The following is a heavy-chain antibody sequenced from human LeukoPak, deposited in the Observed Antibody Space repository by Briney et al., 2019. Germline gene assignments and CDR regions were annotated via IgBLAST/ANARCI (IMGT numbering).Heavy chain of an antibody. J-gene: IGHJ5*02. D-gene: IGHD5-12*01. V-gene: IGHV3-15*01. CDR3: STDAITT. CDR2: IKSKADGGTP. CDR1: GFTFTDAW. Sequence: PGGSLRLSCAASGFTFTDAWVTWVRQAPGKGLEWVGRIKSKADGGTPDYAAPVKGRFTISRDDSKNTLFLQMNSLKTEDTAVYYCSTDAITTWGQGTLVTVSS.